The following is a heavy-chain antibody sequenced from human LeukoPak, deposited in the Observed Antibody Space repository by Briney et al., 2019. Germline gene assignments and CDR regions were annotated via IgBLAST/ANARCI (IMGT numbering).Heavy chain of an antibody. J-gene: IGHJ4*02. V-gene: IGHV5-51*01. D-gene: IGHD4-17*01. CDR3: ARRREYGDSDY. CDR1: GYSFTSYG. CDR2: IYPGDSDT. Sequence: GQPLKISCKGSGYSFTSYGTGWVRQMPGKGLEWMGIIYPGDSDTRYSPSFQGQVTISADKSISTAYLQWSSLKASDTAMYYCARRREYGDSDYWGQGTLVTVSS.